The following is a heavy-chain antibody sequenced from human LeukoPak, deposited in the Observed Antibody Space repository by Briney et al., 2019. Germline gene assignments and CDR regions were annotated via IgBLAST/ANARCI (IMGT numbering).Heavy chain of an antibody. D-gene: IGHD2-15*01. Sequence: SETLSLTCTISGYSIRSGYYWGWIRQSPGKGLEWIGSIYYSGSTYYNPSLKSRVTISVDTSKNQFSLKLSSVTAADTAVYYCGVGAFDIWGQGTMVTVSS. CDR3: GVGAFDI. J-gene: IGHJ3*02. V-gene: IGHV4-38-2*02. CDR2: IYYSGST. CDR1: GYSIRSGYY.